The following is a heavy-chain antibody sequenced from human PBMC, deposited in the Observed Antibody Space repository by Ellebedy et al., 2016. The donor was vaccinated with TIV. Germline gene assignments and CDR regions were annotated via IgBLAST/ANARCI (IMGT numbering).Heavy chain of an antibody. CDR3: TKGLVYVAGATSGVDH. D-gene: IGHD6-19*01. V-gene: IGHV3-23*01. J-gene: IGHJ4*02. CDR1: GGSFSSYY. CDR2: ISGTSGSI. Sequence: ETLSLTXTVSGGSFSSYYWSWIRQPAGKGLEWVSAISGTSGSIYYADSVKGRFTISRDNSKNTLYLQMNSLRAEDTAIYYCTKGLVYVAGATSGVDHWGQGNLVSVSS.